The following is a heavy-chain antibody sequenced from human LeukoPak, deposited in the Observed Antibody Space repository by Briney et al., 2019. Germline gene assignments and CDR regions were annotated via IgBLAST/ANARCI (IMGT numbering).Heavy chain of an antibody. CDR3: AKDHASSGWFDWFDP. Sequence: GGSLRLSCAASGFTFSSYAMRWVRQAPGKGLEWVSAISGSGGSTYYADSVKGRFTISRDNSKNTLYLQMNSLRAEDTAVYYCAKDHASSGWFDWFDPWGQGTLVTVSS. CDR1: GFTFSSYA. V-gene: IGHV3-23*01. J-gene: IGHJ5*02. CDR2: ISGSGGST. D-gene: IGHD6-19*01.